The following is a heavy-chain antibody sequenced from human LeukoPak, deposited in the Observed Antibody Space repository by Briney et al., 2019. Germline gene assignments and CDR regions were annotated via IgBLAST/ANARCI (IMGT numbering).Heavy chain of an antibody. D-gene: IGHD3-3*01. CDR2: IYTSGST. CDR1: GGSISSYY. J-gene: IGHJ4*02. CDR3: ARHRGPTYYDFWSGYRWFDY. V-gene: IGHV4-4*07. Sequence: PSETLSLTCTVSGGSISSYYWSWIRQPAGKGLEWIGRIYTSGSTNYNPSLKSRVTMSVDTSKNQFSLKLSSVTAADTAVYYCARHRGPTYYDFWSGYRWFDYWGQGTLVTVSS.